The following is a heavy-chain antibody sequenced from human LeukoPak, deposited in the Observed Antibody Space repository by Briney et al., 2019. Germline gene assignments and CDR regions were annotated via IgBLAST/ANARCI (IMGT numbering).Heavy chain of an antibody. CDR2: IDSDGSST. CDR1: GFTFGSYW. J-gene: IGHJ4*02. CDR3: ARRESSIAHFDS. D-gene: IGHD6-6*01. V-gene: IGHV3-74*01. Sequence: GGSLRLSCAASGFTFGSYWMHWVRQAPGKWLVWVSRIDSDGSSTRYADSVKGRFTISRDKAKNTLYLQMTSLRAEDTAVYYCARRESSIAHFDSWGQGTLVTVSP.